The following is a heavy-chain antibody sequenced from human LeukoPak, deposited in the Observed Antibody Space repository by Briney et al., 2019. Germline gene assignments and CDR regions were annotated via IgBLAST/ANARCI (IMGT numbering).Heavy chain of an antibody. Sequence: ASVKVSCKASGYTFTNYDINWVRQATGQGLEWMGWMNPNSGNTDYGQKFQGRVTMTRNTSISTAYMELTSLRSEDTAVYYCARRLHYSGDYWGQGTLVTVSS. CDR2: MNPNSGNT. D-gene: IGHD4-11*01. CDR1: GYTFTNYD. J-gene: IGHJ4*02. CDR3: ARRLHYSGDY. V-gene: IGHV1-8*01.